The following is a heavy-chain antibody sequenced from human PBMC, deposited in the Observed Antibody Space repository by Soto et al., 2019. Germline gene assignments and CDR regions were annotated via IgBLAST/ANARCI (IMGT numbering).Heavy chain of an antibody. J-gene: IGHJ4*02. Sequence: QVYLVQSGAEVKKPGSSVKVSCKALGGTFTNYAFSWVRQAPGQGLEWMGGIMPFFGSGNYAQKFQGRINITADESTSSVYLELTSLRSEDTAVYYCARDRAGYYSHFVYWGQGTLVTVPS. CDR3: ARDRAGYYSHFVY. CDR2: IMPFFGSG. CDR1: GGTFTNYA. D-gene: IGHD3-22*01. V-gene: IGHV1-69*01.